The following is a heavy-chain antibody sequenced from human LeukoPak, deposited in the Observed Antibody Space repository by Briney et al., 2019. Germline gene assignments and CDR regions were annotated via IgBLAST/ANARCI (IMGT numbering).Heavy chain of an antibody. CDR1: GFTFSSYA. J-gene: IGHJ4*02. Sequence: GGSLRLSCAASGFTFSSYAMHWVRQAPGKGLEWVAVISYDGSNKYYADSVKDRFTISRDNSKNTLYLQMNSLRAEDTAVYYCARDRSPIAAAALDYWGQGTLVTVSS. CDR3: ARDRSPIAAAALDY. CDR2: ISYDGSNK. D-gene: IGHD6-13*01. V-gene: IGHV3-30-3*01.